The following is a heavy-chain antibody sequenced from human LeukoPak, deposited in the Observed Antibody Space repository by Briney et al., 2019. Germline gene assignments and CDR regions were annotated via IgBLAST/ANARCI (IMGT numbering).Heavy chain of an antibody. CDR2: IYYSGSI. Sequence: SETLSPTCTVSGGSISNYYWSWIRQPPGKGLEWIGYIYYSGSINYNPSLKSRVTILVDTSKNQFSLKLSSVTAADTAVYYCARRYCSGGSCGFDPWGQGTLVTVSS. D-gene: IGHD2-15*01. CDR1: GGSISNYY. CDR3: ARRYCSGGSCGFDP. J-gene: IGHJ5*02. V-gene: IGHV4-59*08.